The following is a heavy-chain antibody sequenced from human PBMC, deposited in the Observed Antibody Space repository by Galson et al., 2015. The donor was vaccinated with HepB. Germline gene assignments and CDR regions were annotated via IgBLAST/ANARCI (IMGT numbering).Heavy chain of an antibody. D-gene: IGHD2-2*02. CDR3: ARGSVVVVPAAIPPPAY. V-gene: IGHV3-7*03. CDR2: IKQDGSEK. Sequence: SLRLSCAASGFTFSSYWMSWVRQAPGKGLEWVANIKQDGSEKYYVDSVKGRFTISRDNAKNSLYLQMNSLRAEDTAVYYCARGSVVVVPAAIPPPAYWGQGTLVTVSS. CDR1: GFTFSSYW. J-gene: IGHJ4*02.